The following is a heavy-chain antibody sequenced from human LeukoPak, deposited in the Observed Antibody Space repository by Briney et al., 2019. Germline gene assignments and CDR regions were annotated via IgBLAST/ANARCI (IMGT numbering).Heavy chain of an antibody. V-gene: IGHV3-74*01. J-gene: IGHJ4*02. CDR1: GFTFSNYW. CDR3: ARIYDFRSGTAVTY. D-gene: IGHD3-3*01. Sequence: GRSLRLSCAASGFTFSNYWMHWVRQAPGKGLVWVSRINADGSSTTYADSVKGRFTISRDNAKNTLYLQMNSLRAEDTAVYYCARIYDFRSGTAVTYWGQGTLVTVSS. CDR2: INADGSST.